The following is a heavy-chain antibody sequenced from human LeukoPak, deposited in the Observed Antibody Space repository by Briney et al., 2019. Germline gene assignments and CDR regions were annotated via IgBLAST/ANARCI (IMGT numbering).Heavy chain of an antibody. CDR1: GFTFSSYW. J-gene: IGHJ4*02. CDR3: ARGDQWELPYYFDY. D-gene: IGHD1-26*01. CDR2: IKQDGSEK. Sequence: QTGGSLRLSCAASGFTFSSYWMNWVHQAPGKGLEWVANIKQDGSEKYYVDSVKGRFTISRDNAKNSLYLQMNSLRAEDTAVYYCARGDQWELPYYFDYWGQGTLVTVSS. V-gene: IGHV3-7*01.